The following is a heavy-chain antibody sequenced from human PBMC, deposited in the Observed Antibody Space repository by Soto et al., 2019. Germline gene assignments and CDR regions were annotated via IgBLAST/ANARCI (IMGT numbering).Heavy chain of an antibody. Sequence: EGQLLQSGGDLVQPGGSLRLSCAGSGLTLRSYAMTWIRQTPEKGLEWVSTISGRSAVPSYADFVNGRFTVSRDNSKNTVYLQINILRPDDTAIYYCAKGGPFTGGFDPWGQGTLVTVSA. J-gene: IGHJ5*02. CDR3: AKGGPFTGGFDP. V-gene: IGHV3-23*01. CDR1: GLTLRSYA. CDR2: ISGRSAVP.